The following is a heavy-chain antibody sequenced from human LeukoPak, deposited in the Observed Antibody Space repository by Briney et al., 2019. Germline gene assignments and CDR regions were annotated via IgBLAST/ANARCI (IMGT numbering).Heavy chain of an antibody. D-gene: IGHD6-19*01. CDR1: GGSISSSSYY. V-gene: IGHV4-39*01. Sequence: SETLSLTCTVPGGSISSSSYYWGWIRQPPGKGLEWIGSIYYSGSTYYNPSLKSRVTISVDTSKNQFSLKLSSVTAADTAVYYCARQGSSGLWHYYYMDVWGKGTTVTVSS. CDR3: ARQGSSGLWHYYYMDV. J-gene: IGHJ6*03. CDR2: IYYSGST.